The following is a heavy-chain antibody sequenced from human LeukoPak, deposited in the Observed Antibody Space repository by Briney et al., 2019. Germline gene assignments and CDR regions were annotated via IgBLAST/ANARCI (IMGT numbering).Heavy chain of an antibody. CDR3: AREKSGSNSDWFDL. CDR2: IYHSGST. V-gene: IGHV4-38-2*02. CDR1: GYSISSGYY. Sequence: SETLSLTCTVSGYSISSGYYWGWIRQPPGKGLEWIGSIYHSGSTYYNPSLKSRVTISVDTSKNQLSLKLSSVTAADTAVYYCAREKSGSNSDWFDLWGQGTLVTVSS. J-gene: IGHJ5*02. D-gene: IGHD1-26*01.